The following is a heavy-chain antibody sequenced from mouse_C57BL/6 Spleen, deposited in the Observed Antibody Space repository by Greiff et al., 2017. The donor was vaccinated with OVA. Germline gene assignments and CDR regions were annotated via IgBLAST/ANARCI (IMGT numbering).Heavy chain of an antibody. CDR3: ARAEGYDGYFDY. Sequence: VQLKQPGAELVRPGSSVKLSCKASGYTFTSYWMHWVKQRPIQGLEWIGNIDPSDSETHYNQKFKDKATLTVDKSSSTAYMQLSSLTSEDSAVYYCARAEGYDGYFDYWGQGTTLTVSS. D-gene: IGHD2-3*01. V-gene: IGHV1-52*01. CDR2: IDPSDSET. J-gene: IGHJ2*01. CDR1: GYTFTSYW.